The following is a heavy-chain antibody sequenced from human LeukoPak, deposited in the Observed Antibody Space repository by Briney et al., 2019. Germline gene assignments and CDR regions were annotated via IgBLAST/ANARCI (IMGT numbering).Heavy chain of an antibody. Sequence: ASVKLSCKASGYTFITYYINWVRQPPGLGLEWVGIISPTGGSTTYAQKFQGRVTLTLDTSTSTVYMDLNNLRSDDTAVYYCTRGSIPSAYSGYGAAFDIWGQGTMVTVSS. CDR3: TRGSIPSAYSGYGAAFDI. CDR2: ISPTGGST. V-gene: IGHV1-46*03. J-gene: IGHJ3*02. CDR1: GYTFITYY. D-gene: IGHD5-12*01.